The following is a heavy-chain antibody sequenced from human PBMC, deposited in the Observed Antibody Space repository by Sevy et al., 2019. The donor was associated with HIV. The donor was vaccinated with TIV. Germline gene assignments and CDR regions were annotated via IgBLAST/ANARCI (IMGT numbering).Heavy chain of an antibody. CDR2: ISYDGSNK. J-gene: IGHJ6*03. CDR1: GFTFSSYG. V-gene: IGHV3-30*18. CDR3: AKDPGAYYYYMDV. Sequence: GGSLRLSCAASGFTFSSYGMYWVRQAPGKGLEWVAVISYDGSNKYYADSVKGRFTISRDNSKNTLYLQMNSLRAEDTAVYYCAKDPGAYYYYMDVWGKGTTVTVSS.